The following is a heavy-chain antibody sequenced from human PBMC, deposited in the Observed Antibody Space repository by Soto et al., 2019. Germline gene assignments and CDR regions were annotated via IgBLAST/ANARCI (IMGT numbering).Heavy chain of an antibody. Sequence: GGSLRLSCAASGFTFRSFGMHWVRQAPGKGLEWVALILSDGSNKYYADSVKGRFTTSRDNSKNTMYLQMNSLSVEDTVVYYCARDDEGGSDCDLGYWGQGALVTVSS. CDR2: ILSDGSNK. CDR1: GFTFRSFG. CDR3: ARDDEGGSDCDLGY. V-gene: IGHV3-30*03. D-gene: IGHD1-26*01. J-gene: IGHJ4*02.